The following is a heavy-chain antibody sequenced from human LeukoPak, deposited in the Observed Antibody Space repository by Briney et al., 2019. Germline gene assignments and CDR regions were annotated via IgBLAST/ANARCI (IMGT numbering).Heavy chain of an antibody. Sequence: GASVKVSCKVSGYTLTELSMHWVRQAPGKGLEWMGGFDPEDGETIYAQKFQGRVTMTEDTSTDTAYMELSSLRSEDTAVYYCATRGVLRYFDWLFSFWGQGTLVTVSS. CDR2: FDPEDGET. CDR3: ATRGVLRYFDWLFSF. J-gene: IGHJ4*02. CDR1: GYTLTELS. V-gene: IGHV1-24*01. D-gene: IGHD3-9*01.